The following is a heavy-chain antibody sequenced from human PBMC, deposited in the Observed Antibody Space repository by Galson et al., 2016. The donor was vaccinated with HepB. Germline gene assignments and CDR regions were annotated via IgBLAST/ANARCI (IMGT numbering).Heavy chain of an antibody. CDR1: GFNFSRYW. CDR3: AESRLVGSTDFDY. Sequence: SLRLSCAASGFNFSRYWMTWVRQAPGTGLEWVSTVSGRGSDTFYPDSVKGRFTISRDNSRNTVYLQMSSLRVEDTAVYYCAESRLVGSTDFDYWGQGTLVTVSS. V-gene: IGHV3-23*01. CDR2: VSGRGSDT. D-gene: IGHD1-26*01. J-gene: IGHJ4*02.